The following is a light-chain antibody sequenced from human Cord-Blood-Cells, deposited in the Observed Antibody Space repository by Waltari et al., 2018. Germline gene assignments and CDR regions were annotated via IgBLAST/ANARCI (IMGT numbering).Light chain of an antibody. CDR3: SSYTSSSTLV. V-gene: IGLV2-14*01. J-gene: IGLJ3*02. CDR1: SSDVGGYNY. CDR2: DVS. Sequence: QSALTQPASVSGSPGQSITISCTGTSSDVGGYNYVSWYQQHPGKAPKLMIYDVSKRPSGVSNRFSGSTSGTTASLTISGLQAEDEADYYCSSYTSSSTLVFGGGTKLTVL.